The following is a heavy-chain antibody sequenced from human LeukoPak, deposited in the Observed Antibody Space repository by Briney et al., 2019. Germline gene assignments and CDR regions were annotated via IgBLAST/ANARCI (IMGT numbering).Heavy chain of an antibody. CDR3: ARDYYDSSGYEKTDAFDI. CDR2: ISAYNGNT. V-gene: IGHV1-18*01. J-gene: IGHJ3*02. Sequence: ASVKVSCKASGYTFTSYGISWVRQAPGQGLEWMGWISAYNGNTNYAQKLQGRVTMTTDTSTSTAYMELRSLRSDGPAVYYCARDYYDSSGYEKTDAFDIWGQGTMVTVSS. D-gene: IGHD3-22*01. CDR1: GYTFTSYG.